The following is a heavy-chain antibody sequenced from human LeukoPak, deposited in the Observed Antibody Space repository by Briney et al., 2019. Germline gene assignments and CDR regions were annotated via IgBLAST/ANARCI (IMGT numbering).Heavy chain of an antibody. D-gene: IGHD2-15*01. V-gene: IGHV3-30-3*01. Sequence: PGGSLRLSCTASGFSFSDYAMTWVRQAPGKGLEWVAVISYDGSNKYYADSVKGRFTISRDNSKNTLYLQMNSLRAEDTAVYYCARVIGYCSGGSCDWFDPWGQGTLVTVSS. CDR2: ISYDGSNK. J-gene: IGHJ5*02. CDR1: GFSFSDYA. CDR3: ARVIGYCSGGSCDWFDP.